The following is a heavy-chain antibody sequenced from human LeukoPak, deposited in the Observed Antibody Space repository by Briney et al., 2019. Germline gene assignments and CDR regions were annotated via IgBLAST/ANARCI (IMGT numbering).Heavy chain of an antibody. CDR3: ARSIAAADTPDY. V-gene: IGHV3-53*01. J-gene: IGHJ4*02. Sequence: PGGSLRLSCAASGFTVSTNYMSWVRQAPGKGLEWVSVIYSGGTTNYADSAKGRFTISRDNSKNTVYLQMNSLRAEDTAVYYCARSIAAADTPDYWGQGTLVTVSS. CDR1: GFTVSTNY. D-gene: IGHD6-13*01. CDR2: IYSGGTT.